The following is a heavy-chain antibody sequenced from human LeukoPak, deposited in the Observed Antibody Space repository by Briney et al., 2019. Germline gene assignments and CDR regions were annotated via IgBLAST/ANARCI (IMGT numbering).Heavy chain of an antibody. CDR2: IRGYDGHT. V-gene: IGHV1-18*01. D-gene: IGHD4/OR15-4a*01. CDR3: ARPTSDYVWDAFDI. Sequence: ASVKVSCKAPASTFSNYAITWMRQAPGQSLEWVGWIRGYDGHTKYAQNVQGRVTMTRDTSTNTAYMELRNLRPDDSAVYYCARPTSDYVWDAFDIWGQGTMVTVS. CDR1: ASTFSNYA. J-gene: IGHJ3*02.